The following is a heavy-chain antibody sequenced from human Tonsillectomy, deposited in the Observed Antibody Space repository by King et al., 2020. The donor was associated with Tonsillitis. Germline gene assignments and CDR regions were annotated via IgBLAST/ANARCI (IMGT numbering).Heavy chain of an antibody. V-gene: IGHV1-24*01. J-gene: IGHJ3*01. CDR2: FDPEEIQT. CDR3: ASGYTLSTGGPDDVFHL. D-gene: IGHD2-2*02. Sequence: VQLVQSGAEVKKPGASVKVSCKVSGDTLIERSIHWVRQAPGKGPEWMGYFDPEEIQTVYAQEFQGRVTMTGDTSADTAYLELTSLRSEDTAVYSCASGYTLSTGGPDDVFHLWGQGTLVTVSS. CDR1: GDTLIERS.